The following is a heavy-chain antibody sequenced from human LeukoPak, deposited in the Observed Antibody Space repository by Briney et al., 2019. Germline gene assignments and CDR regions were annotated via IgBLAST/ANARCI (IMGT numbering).Heavy chain of an antibody. V-gene: IGHV3-23*01. CDR2: ISGSGGST. Sequence: GGSLRLSCAASGFTFSSYAMSWVRQAPGKGLEWVSAISGSGGSTYYADSVKGRFTISRDNSKNTLYLQMNSLRAEDTAVYYCAKSIVVVPAAPTGWFDPWGQGTLVTVSS. J-gene: IGHJ5*02. CDR3: AKSIVVVPAAPTGWFDP. CDR1: GFTFSSYA. D-gene: IGHD2-2*01.